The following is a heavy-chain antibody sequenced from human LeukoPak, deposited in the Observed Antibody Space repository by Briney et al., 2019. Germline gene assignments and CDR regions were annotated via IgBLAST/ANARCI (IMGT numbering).Heavy chain of an antibody. D-gene: IGHD2-15*01. CDR2: IYSGGST. Sequence: GGSLRLSCAASGFTVSSNYISWVRQAPGKGLEWVSVIYSGGSTYHADSVTGRFTISRDNSKNTLYLQMNTLRAYDTAVYYCARRGPSRSDSMSSFDIWGQGTMVTVSS. CDR1: GFTVSSNY. CDR3: ARRGPSRSDSMSSFDI. J-gene: IGHJ3*02. V-gene: IGHV3-53*01.